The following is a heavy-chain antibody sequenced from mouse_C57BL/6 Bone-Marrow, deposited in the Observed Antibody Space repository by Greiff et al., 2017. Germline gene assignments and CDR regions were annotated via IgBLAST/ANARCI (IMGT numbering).Heavy chain of an antibody. D-gene: IGHD1-1*01. CDR3: ARGYYGSSPYWYFDV. CDR1: GYTFTSYW. V-gene: IGHV1-64*01. J-gene: IGHJ1*03. CDR2: IHPNSGST. Sequence: QVQLQQPGAELVKPGASVKLSCKASGYTFTSYWMHWVKQRPGQGLEWIGMIHPNSGSTNYNEKFKSKDTLTVDKSSSTAYMQLSSLTSEDSAVYYCARGYYGSSPYWYFDVWGTGTTVTVSS.